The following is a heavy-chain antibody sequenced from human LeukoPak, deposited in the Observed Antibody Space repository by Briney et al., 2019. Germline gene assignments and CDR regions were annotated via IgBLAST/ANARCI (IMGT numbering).Heavy chain of an antibody. CDR2: IRYDGSNK. V-gene: IGHV3-30*02. CDR3: VKIGDYDSSGYVGYMDV. CDR1: GFTFSSYG. Sequence: GGSLRLSCAASGFTFSSYGMHWVRQAPGKGLEWVAFIRYDGSNKYYADSVKGRFTISRDNSKNTLYLQMNSLRAEDTAEYYCVKIGDYDSSGYVGYMDVWGKGTTVTVSS. D-gene: IGHD3-22*01. J-gene: IGHJ6*03.